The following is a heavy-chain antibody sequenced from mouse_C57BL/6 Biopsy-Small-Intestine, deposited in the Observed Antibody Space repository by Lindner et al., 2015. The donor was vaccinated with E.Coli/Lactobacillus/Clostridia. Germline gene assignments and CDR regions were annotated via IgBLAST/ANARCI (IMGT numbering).Heavy chain of an antibody. J-gene: IGHJ4*01. Sequence: SVKVSCKVSGYTLTELSMHWVRQAPGKGLEWMGGFDPEDGETIYAQKFQGRVTMTEDTSTDTAYMELSSLRSEDTAVYYCATHVMYYYDSSGDFFDYWGQGTLVTVSS. CDR2: FDPEDGET. CDR3: ATHVMYYYDSSGDFFDY. CDR1: GYTLTELS. V-gene: IGHV1-18*01. D-gene: IGHD1-1*01.